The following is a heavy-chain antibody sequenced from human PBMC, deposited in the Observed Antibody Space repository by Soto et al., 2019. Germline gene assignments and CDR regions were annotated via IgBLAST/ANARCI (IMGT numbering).Heavy chain of an antibody. CDR2: INPSGGST. Sequence: QVQLVQSGAEVTKPGASVKLSCKASGYTFTSYYIHWIRQAPGQGLEWLGLINPSGGSTNDAPRPQGRVTMYRDASTSTVYLDLGSLRTEDTAVFYCPRVPKDFVLTVYVSLFDYRGQGTLVTVSS. CDR1: GYTFTSYY. D-gene: IGHD2-8*01. V-gene: IGHV1-46*03. J-gene: IGHJ4*02. CDR3: PRVPKDFVLTVYVSLFDY.